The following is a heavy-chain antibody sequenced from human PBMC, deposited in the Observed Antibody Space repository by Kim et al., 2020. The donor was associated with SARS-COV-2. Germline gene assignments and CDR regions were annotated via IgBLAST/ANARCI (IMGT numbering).Heavy chain of an antibody. D-gene: IGHD2-21*01. CDR2: IDGSDGTT. Sequence: GGSLRLSCTTSGFTFTGHAMSWVRQAPGKGLEWVSSIDGSDGTTYYVDSVRGRFTISRDASKNTLYLQMSALRGDDTAVYYCMKGGWGWIWDHWGQGTLV. J-gene: IGHJ4*02. V-gene: IGHV3-23*01. CDR3: MKGGWGWIWDH. CDR1: GFTFTGHA.